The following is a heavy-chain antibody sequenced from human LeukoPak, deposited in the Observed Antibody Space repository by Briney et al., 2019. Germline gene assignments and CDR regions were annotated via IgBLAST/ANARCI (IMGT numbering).Heavy chain of an antibody. Sequence: GGSLRLSCAASGFTFSSYSMNWVRQAPGKGLEWVSYISSSSSTIYYADSVKGRFTISRDNAKNSLYLQMNSLRAEDTAVYYCARDPYDSSGYQGYYFDYWGQGTLVTVSS. CDR1: GFTFSSYS. CDR3: ARDPYDSSGYQGYYFDY. CDR2: ISSSSSTI. D-gene: IGHD3-22*01. V-gene: IGHV3-48*04. J-gene: IGHJ4*02.